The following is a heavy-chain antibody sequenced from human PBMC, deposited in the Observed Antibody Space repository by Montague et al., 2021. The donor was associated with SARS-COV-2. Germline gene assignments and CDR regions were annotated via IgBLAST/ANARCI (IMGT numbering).Heavy chain of an antibody. D-gene: IGHD6-19*01. Sequence: SKTLSLTCTVSGGSISSSSYYWGWIRQPPGKGLEWIGSIYYSGSTYYNPSLKSRVTISVDTSKNQFSLKLSSVTAADTAVYYCARQENSSGWFKPDAFDIRGQGTMVTVSS. V-gene: IGHV4-39*01. J-gene: IGHJ3*02. CDR1: GGSISSSSYY. CDR2: IYYSGST. CDR3: ARQENSSGWFKPDAFDI.